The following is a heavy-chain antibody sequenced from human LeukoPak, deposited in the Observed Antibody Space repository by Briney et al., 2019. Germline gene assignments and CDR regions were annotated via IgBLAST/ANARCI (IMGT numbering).Heavy chain of an antibody. V-gene: IGHV1-2*02. J-gene: IGHJ6*02. CDR1: GYTFTGYY. D-gene: IGHD6-19*01. Sequence: ASVTVSCKASGYTFTGYYMHWVRQAPGQGLEWMGLINPNSGGTNYAQKFQGRVTMTRDTSISTAYMELSRLRSDDTAVYYCARSFYSSGWYYYYYGMDVWGQGTTVTVSS. CDR2: INPNSGGT. CDR3: ARSFYSSGWYYYYYGMDV.